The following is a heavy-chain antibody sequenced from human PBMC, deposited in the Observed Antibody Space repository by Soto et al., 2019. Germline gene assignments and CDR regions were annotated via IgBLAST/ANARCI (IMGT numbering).Heavy chain of an antibody. J-gene: IGHJ6*02. CDR1: VFTFRIYD. CDR3: AKPIVAAGYYGMDV. D-gene: IGHD6-13*01. V-gene: IGHV3-30*18. Sequence: GGSLRFSCASSVFTFRIYDMHWVRQAPGKGLEWMGVISFDGIKKYYADSAKGRFTISRDSSKNKLYLQMNSLRAEDTAVYYCAKPIVAAGYYGMDVWGQGTTVTVSS. CDR2: ISFDGIKK.